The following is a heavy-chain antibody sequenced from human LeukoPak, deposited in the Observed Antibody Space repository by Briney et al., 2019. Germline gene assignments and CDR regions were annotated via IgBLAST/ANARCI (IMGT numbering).Heavy chain of an antibody. CDR2: INGDGSST. CDR3: ARGVYGXSXXX. V-gene: IGHV3-74*01. CDR1: GFTFSSYW. D-gene: IGHD2/OR15-2a*01. Sequence: GGSLRLSCVASGFTFSSYWMHWVRQAPGKGLVWVSRINGDGSSTSYADSVKGRFTISRDNAKNTLYLQMNSLRAEDTAVYYCARGVYGXSXXXWGQXTLXT. J-gene: IGHJ4*02.